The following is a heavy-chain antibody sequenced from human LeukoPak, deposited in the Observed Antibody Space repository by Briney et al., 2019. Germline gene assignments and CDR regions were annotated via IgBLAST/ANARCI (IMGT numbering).Heavy chain of an antibody. V-gene: IGHV4-39*01. CDR3: AISNRGWLRLYDY. CDR1: GGSISSSSHY. J-gene: IGHJ4*02. Sequence: SETLSLTCIVSGGSISSSSHYCGWIRQPPGKGLEWIGSIYYSGSAYYNPSLKSRVTISVDTSKNQFSLKLSSVTAADTAVYYCAISNRGWLRLYDYWGQGTLVTVSS. D-gene: IGHD5-12*01. CDR2: IYYSGSA.